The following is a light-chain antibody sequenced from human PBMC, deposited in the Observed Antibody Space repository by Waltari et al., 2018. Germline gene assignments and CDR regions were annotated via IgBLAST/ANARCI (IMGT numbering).Light chain of an antibody. CDR1: QNVGSD. J-gene: IGKJ1*01. Sequence: EVVMTQSPATLSASPGERVTLSCRASQNVGSDLAWYQQNPGQAPRILIFGASTRATGTPARFSGSGSGTEFTLTISTMQSEDFAVYYCQQYNNWPPWTFGQGTKVEMK. CDR2: GAS. CDR3: QQYNNWPPWT. V-gene: IGKV3D-15*01.